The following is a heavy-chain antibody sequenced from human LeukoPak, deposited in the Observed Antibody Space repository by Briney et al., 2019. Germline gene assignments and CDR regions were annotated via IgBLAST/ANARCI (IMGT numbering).Heavy chain of an antibody. J-gene: IGHJ6*03. Sequence: SQTLSLTCAISGDSVSSNSAAWNWIRQSPSRGLEWLGRTYYRSKWYNDYAVSVKSRITINPDTSKNQFSLQLNSVTPEDTAVYYCARAMAAAPSYYYYYYMDVWGKGTTVTVSS. CDR2: TYYRSKWYN. D-gene: IGHD6-13*01. CDR1: GDSVSSNSAA. V-gene: IGHV6-1*01. CDR3: ARAMAAAPSYYYYYYMDV.